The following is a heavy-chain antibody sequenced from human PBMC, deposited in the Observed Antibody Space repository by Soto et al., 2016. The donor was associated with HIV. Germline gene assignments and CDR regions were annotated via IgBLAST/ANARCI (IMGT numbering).Heavy chain of an antibody. CDR3: ARDRDSSRRGSFDY. J-gene: IGHJ4*02. V-gene: IGHV3-53*02. CDR2: IYSGGST. D-gene: IGHD6-19*01. Sequence: EVQLVETGGGLIQPGGSLRLSCAASGFTVSSNYMSWVRQAPGKGLEWVSVIYSGGSTYYADSVKGRFTISRDNSKNTLYLQMNSLRAEDTAVYYCARDRDSSRRGSFDYWGQGTLVTVSS. CDR1: GFTVSSNY.